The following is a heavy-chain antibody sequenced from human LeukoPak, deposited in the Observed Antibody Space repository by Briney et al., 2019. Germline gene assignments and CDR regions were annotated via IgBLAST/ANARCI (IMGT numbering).Heavy chain of an antibody. J-gene: IGHJ4*02. Sequence: SETLSLTCTVSGGSISSGGYCWSWIRQPPGKGLEWIGYIYHSGSTYYNPSLKSRVTISVDRSKNQFSLKLSSVTAADTAVYYCARLKIYPSTFDYWGQGTLVTVSS. CDR3: ARLKIYPSTFDY. V-gene: IGHV4-30-2*01. CDR1: GGSISSGGYC. D-gene: IGHD2-2*02. CDR2: IYHSGST.